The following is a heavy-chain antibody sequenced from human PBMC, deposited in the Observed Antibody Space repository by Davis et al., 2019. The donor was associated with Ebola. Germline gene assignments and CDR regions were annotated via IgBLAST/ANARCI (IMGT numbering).Heavy chain of an antibody. CDR3: VRDYIFAFDL. CDR2: ITSGSNAI. J-gene: IGHJ5*02. V-gene: IGHV3-48*02. CDR1: GFFFSDFS. D-gene: IGHD4-11*01. Sequence: PARSLRPSCAPSGFFFSDFSMNWVRPAPGQALEWNSFITSGSNAIRYADSVRGRFTVSRDNVKNSLFLEMSSLRDEDSAVYYCVRDYIFAFDLWGQGVRVTVSS.